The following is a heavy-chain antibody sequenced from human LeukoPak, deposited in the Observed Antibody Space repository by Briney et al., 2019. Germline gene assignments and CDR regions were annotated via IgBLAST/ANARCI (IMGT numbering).Heavy chain of an antibody. V-gene: IGHV4-39*07. Sequence: PSETLSLTCTVSGGSISSSSYYWGWIRQPPGKGLEWIGSIYYSGSTYYNPSLKSRVTISVDTSKNQFSLKLSSVTAVDTAVYYCARDEVAGIDYWGQGTLVTVSS. CDR2: IYYSGST. CDR1: GGSISSSSYY. CDR3: ARDEVAGIDY. J-gene: IGHJ4*02. D-gene: IGHD6-19*01.